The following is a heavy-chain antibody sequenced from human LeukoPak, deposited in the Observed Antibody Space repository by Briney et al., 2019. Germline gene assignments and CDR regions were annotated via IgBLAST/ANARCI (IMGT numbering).Heavy chain of an antibody. CDR1: GFIFSSYA. CDR2: ISGSGGST. Sequence: GGSLRLSCAASGFIFSSYAMSWVRQAPGKGLEWVSAISGSGGSTYYADSVKGRFTISRDNSKNTLYLQMNSLRAEDTAVYYCAKDSGYCSGGSCHPFDYWGQGTLVTVSS. J-gene: IGHJ4*02. V-gene: IGHV3-23*01. D-gene: IGHD2-15*01. CDR3: AKDSGYCSGGSCHPFDY.